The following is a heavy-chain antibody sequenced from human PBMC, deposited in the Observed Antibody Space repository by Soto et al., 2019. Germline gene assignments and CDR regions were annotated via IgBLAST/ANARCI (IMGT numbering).Heavy chain of an antibody. Sequence: QVQLVESGGGVVQPGRSLRLSCAASGFTFSSYGMHWVRQAPGKGLEWVAVISYDGSNKYYADSVKGRFTISRDNSKNTLYLQMNSLRAEDTAVYYCAKEGQYYDILTGYRSYYDMDVWGQGTTVTVSS. V-gene: IGHV3-30*18. D-gene: IGHD3-9*01. J-gene: IGHJ6*02. CDR3: AKEGQYYDILTGYRSYYDMDV. CDR1: GFTFSSYG. CDR2: ISYDGSNK.